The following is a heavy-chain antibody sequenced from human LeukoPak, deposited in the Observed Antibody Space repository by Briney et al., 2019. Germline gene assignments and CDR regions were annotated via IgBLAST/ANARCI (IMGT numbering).Heavy chain of an antibody. Sequence: PGGSLRLSCAASGYTFSSYEMKWVRQAPGKGLEWVSYISSSGSTIYYADSVKGRFTISRDNAKNSLYLQMNSLRAEDTAVYYCARNPVYDSSGCYYFDYWGQGTLVTVSS. J-gene: IGHJ4*02. V-gene: IGHV3-48*03. CDR3: ARNPVYDSSGCYYFDY. CDR2: ISSSGSTI. CDR1: GYTFSSYE. D-gene: IGHD3-22*01.